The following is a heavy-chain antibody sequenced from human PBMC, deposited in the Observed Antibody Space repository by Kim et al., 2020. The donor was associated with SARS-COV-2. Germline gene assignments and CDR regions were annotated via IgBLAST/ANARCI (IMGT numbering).Heavy chain of an antibody. CDR2: ISSSSSTI. CDR3: AREDAGSYYYYYYGMDV. Sequence: GGSLRLSCAASGFTFSSYSMNWVRQAPGKGLEWVSYISSSSSTIYYADSVKGRFTISRDNAKNSLYLQMNILRDEDTAVYYCAREDAGSYYYYYYGMDVWGQGTTVTVSS. V-gene: IGHV3-48*02. J-gene: IGHJ6*02. D-gene: IGHD1-26*01. CDR1: GFTFSSYS.